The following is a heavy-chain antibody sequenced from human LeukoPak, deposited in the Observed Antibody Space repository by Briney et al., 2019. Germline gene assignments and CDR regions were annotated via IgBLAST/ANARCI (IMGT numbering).Heavy chain of an antibody. CDR2: IYYSGST. CDR1: GGSISSYY. D-gene: IGHD6-13*01. V-gene: IGHV4-59*01. Sequence: SETLSLTCTVSGGSISSYYWSWIRQPPGKGLEWIGYIYYSGSTNYNPSLKSRVSISVDTSKNQFSLKLSSVTAADTAVYYCARGLIMAVAGRGEFHYWGQGTLVTVSS. J-gene: IGHJ4*02. CDR3: ARGLIMAVAGRGEFHY.